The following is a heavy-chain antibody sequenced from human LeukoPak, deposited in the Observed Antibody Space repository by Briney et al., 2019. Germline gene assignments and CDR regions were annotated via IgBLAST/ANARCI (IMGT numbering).Heavy chain of an antibody. D-gene: IGHD2-2*01. CDR1: GFTFSSYA. Sequence: QPGGSLRLSCAASGFTFSSYAMSWVRQAPGKGLEWVSAISGSGGGTYYADSVKGRFTISRDNSKNTLYLQMNSLRAEDTAVYYCAKEAGVVVPAASWFDPWGQGTLVTVSS. CDR2: ISGSGGGT. V-gene: IGHV3-23*01. J-gene: IGHJ5*02. CDR3: AKEAGVVVPAASWFDP.